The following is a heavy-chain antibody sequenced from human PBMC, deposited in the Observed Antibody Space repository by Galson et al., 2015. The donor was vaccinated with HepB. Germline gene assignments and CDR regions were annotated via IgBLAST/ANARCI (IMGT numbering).Heavy chain of an antibody. CDR2: IIPIFGTA. CDR3: ARGHQLAWYFDL. CDR1: GGTFSSYA. Sequence: SVKVSCKASGGTFSSYAISWVRQAPGQGLEWMGGIIPIFGTANYAQKFQGRVTITADESTSTAYMELSSLRSEDTAVYYCARGHQLAWYFDLWGRGTLVTVSS. V-gene: IGHV1-69*13. J-gene: IGHJ2*01. D-gene: IGHD1-1*01.